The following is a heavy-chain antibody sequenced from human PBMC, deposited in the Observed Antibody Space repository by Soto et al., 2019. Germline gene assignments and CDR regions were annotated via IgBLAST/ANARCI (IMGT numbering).Heavy chain of an antibody. CDR3: ARDFKGHNYLDYWYFDL. V-gene: IGHV3-66*01. CDR1: GITVSSNQ. D-gene: IGHD1-1*01. CDR2: IHSGGST. Sequence: EVQLVQSGGGLVQPGGSLRLSCEASGITVSSNQMSWVRQAPGKGLEWVSGIHSGGSTFYADSVKSRFSISRDNSKNTLYLQMNSLRAEDTAVYFCARDFKGHNYLDYWYFDLWGRGTLITVSS. J-gene: IGHJ2*01.